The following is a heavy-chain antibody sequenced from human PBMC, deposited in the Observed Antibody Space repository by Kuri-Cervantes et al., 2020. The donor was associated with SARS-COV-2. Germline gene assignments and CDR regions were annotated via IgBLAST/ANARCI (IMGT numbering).Heavy chain of an antibody. Sequence: ASVKVSCKASGYTFTSYAMHWVRQAPGQRLEWMGWINAGNGNTKYSQKFQGRVTITRDTSASTAYMELSSLRSEDTAVYYCAKMGRGYSYGYVHFHRDAFDIWGQGTMVTVSS. CDR1: GYTFTSYA. V-gene: IGHV1-3*01. J-gene: IGHJ3*02. CDR2: INAGNGNT. CDR3: AKMGRGYSYGYVHFHRDAFDI. D-gene: IGHD5-18*01.